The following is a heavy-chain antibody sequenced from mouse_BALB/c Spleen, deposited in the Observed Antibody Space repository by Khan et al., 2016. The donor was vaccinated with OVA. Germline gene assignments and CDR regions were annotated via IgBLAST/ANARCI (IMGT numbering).Heavy chain of an antibody. Sequence: QVRLQQSGAELVRPGVSVKISCKGSGYTFTDYAMHWVKQSHAKSLAWIGVISTYYGDVDYSQKFKGKATMTVDRSSSTAYMELARLTSEDSAIYYCARGGKFAYWGQGTLVTVSA. CDR1: GYTFTDYA. CDR2: ISTYYGDV. CDR3: ARGGKFAY. D-gene: IGHD1-1*02. J-gene: IGHJ3*01. V-gene: IGHV1S137*01.